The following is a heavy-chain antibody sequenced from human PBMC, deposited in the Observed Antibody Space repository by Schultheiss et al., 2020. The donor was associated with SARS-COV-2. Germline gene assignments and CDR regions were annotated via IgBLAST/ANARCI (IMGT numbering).Heavy chain of an antibody. J-gene: IGHJ6*03. V-gene: IGHV4-34*01. Sequence: SETLSLTCAVYGGSFSGYYWGWIRQPPGKGLEWIGSIYHSGSTYYNPSLKSRVTISVDTSKNQFSLKLSSVTAADTAVYYCARRLGYDFWSGRLYYYYYYMDVWGKGTTVTVSS. CDR2: IYHSGST. CDR3: ARRLGYDFWSGRLYYYYYYMDV. D-gene: IGHD3-3*01. CDR1: GGSFSGYY.